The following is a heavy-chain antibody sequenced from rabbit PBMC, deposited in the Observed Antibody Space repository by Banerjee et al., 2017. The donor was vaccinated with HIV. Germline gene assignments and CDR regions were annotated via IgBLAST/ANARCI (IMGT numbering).Heavy chain of an antibody. Sequence: QEQLEESGGGLVKPEGSLTLTCKASGVSFNDKDVMCWVRQAPGKGLDWIACINAVTGKAVYASWPKGRVTISKTSSTTVTLQVTSLTAADTATYFCARNYVNAFDPWGPGTLVTVS. CDR3: ARNYVNAFDP. J-gene: IGHJ2*01. CDR2: INAVTGKA. D-gene: IGHD1-1*01. V-gene: IGHV1S45*01. CDR1: GVSFNDKDV.